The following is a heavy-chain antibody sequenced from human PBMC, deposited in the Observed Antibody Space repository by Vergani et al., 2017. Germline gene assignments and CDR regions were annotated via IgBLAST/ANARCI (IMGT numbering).Heavy chain of an antibody. CDR2: ISGSGGST. J-gene: IGHJ4*02. CDR3: AKDLIPAIAVAGFLGY. CDR1: GFTFSSYA. D-gene: IGHD6-19*01. Sequence: EVQLLESGGDLVQPGGSLRLSCAASGFTFSSYAMSWVRQAPGKGLEWVSAISGSGGSTYYADSVKGRFTISRDNSKNTLYLQMNSLRAEDTAVYYCAKDLIPAIAVAGFLGYWGQGTLVTVSS. V-gene: IGHV3-23*01.